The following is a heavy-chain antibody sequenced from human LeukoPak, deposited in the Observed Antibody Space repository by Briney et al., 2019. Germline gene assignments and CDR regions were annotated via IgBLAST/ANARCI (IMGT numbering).Heavy chain of an antibody. J-gene: IGHJ4*02. CDR2: VNSDGSST. V-gene: IGHV3-74*01. Sequence: GGSLRLSCAASGFSLSNYWMHWVRQAPGKGLVWVSRVNSDGSSTTCADSVKGRFTISRDNAKNTVYLQMNSLRDEDTAVYYCATGATAFDYWGQGTLVTVSS. D-gene: IGHD1-26*01. CDR1: GFSLSNYW. CDR3: ATGATAFDY.